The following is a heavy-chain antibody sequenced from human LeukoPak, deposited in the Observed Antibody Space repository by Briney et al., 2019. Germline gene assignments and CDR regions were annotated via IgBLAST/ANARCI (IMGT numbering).Heavy chain of an antibody. Sequence: SETLSLTCTVSGGSMSSYYWNWIRQPPGKGLEWIGYIYYSGSTNYNPSLKSRVTISVDTSKNQFFLKLSSVTAADTAVYYCARDRYNYSYYYFMDVWGKGTTVTVSS. CDR1: GGSMSSYY. J-gene: IGHJ6*03. CDR3: ARDRYNYSYYYFMDV. D-gene: IGHD5-18*01. V-gene: IGHV4-59*01. CDR2: IYYSGST.